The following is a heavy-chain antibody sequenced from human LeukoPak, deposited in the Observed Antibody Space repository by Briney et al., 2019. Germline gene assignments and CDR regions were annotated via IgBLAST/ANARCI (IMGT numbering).Heavy chain of an antibody. Sequence: ASETLSLTCTISGGSISSGGYYWSWIRQHPGKGLEWIGYIYYSGSTYYNPSLKSRVTISVDTSKNQFSLKLSSVTAADTAVYYCARAWGSHSADYWGQGTLVTVSS. J-gene: IGHJ4*02. V-gene: IGHV4-31*03. CDR3: ARAWGSHSADY. D-gene: IGHD7-27*01. CDR1: GGSISSGGYY. CDR2: IYYSGST.